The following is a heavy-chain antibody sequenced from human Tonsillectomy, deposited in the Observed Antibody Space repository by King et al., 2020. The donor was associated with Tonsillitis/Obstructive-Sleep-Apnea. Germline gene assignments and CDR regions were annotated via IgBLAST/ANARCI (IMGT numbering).Heavy chain of an antibody. CDR3: ARDMVLEAGGDAFDI. CDR1: GGSISRYY. D-gene: IGHD2-8*01. V-gene: IGHV4-59*01. CDR2: IYDSGST. J-gene: IGHJ3*02. Sequence: QLQESGPGLVKSSETLSLTCTVSGGSISRYYWSWIRQPPGKGLEWIGYIYDSGSTNYNPSLKSRVTISVDTSKNQFSLKLTSVTAADTAVYYCARDMVLEAGGDAFDIWGQGTMVTVSS.